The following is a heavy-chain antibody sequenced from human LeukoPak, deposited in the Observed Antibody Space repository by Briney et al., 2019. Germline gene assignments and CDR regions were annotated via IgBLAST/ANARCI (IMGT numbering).Heavy chain of an antibody. V-gene: IGHV5-51*01. CDR1: GYSFTTHW. D-gene: IGHD6-19*01. CDR3: ARGDTEVAATADF. J-gene: IGHJ4*02. Sequence: GKSLKISCKASGYSFTTHWIGWVRQMPGKGLEWMGILHPGDSDTRYSPSFQGRVTISADKSISTAYLQWSSLRASDSAMYYCARGDTEVAATADFWGQGTLVTVSS. CDR2: LHPGDSDT.